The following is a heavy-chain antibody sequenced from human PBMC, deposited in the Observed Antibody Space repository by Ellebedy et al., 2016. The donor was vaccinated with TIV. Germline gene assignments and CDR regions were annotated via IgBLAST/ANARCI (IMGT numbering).Heavy chain of an antibody. J-gene: IGHJ3*02. CDR2: ISWDSVTI. Sequence: SLKISXAASGFTFENYTMHWVRHAPGKGLEWVSGISWDSVTIGCADSVKGRFSMSRDNAKNSLYLQMNSLRVEDTALYYCASSGVTGLDAFDIWGQGTMVTGSS. CDR3: ASSGVTGLDAFDI. D-gene: IGHD5-18*01. CDR1: GFTFENYT. V-gene: IGHV3-9*01.